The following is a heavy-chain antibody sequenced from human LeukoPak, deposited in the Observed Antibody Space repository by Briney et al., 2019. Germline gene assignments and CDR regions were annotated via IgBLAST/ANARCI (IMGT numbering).Heavy chain of an antibody. V-gene: IGHV4-59*01. Sequence: PSETLSPTCTVSGGSINSYYWSWIRQPPGKGLEWIGYIYYSGSTNYNPSLKSRVTISVDTSKNQFSLKLSSVTAADTAVYYCARARSGYDFGYWGQGTLVTVSS. CDR1: GGSINSYY. D-gene: IGHD5-12*01. J-gene: IGHJ4*02. CDR3: ARARSGYDFGY. CDR2: IYYSGST.